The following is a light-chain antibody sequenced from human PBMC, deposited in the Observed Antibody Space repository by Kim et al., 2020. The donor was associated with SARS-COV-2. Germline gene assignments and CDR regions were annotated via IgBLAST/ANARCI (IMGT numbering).Light chain of an antibody. CDR2: VAC. CDR3: QQRSNWYT. CDR1: QSIRSF. Sequence: PGESATPSCRASQSIRSFLAWYQHTPAQAPRLLIYVACNRATGIPARFSGSGSGTDFTHTLSSLEPEDFAVYYCQQRSNWYTFGQGTKLEI. J-gene: IGKJ2*01. V-gene: IGKV3-11*01.